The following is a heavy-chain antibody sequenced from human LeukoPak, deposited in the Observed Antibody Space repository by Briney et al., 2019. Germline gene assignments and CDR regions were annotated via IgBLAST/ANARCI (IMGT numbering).Heavy chain of an antibody. CDR2: IYSGGST. Sequence: GGSLRLSCADSGFTVSSNYMSWVRQAPGKGLEWVSAIYSGGSTYYADSVKGRCTISRDNSKNTLYLQMNSLRAEDTAVYYCARGTLCYYWGQGTLVTVSS. V-gene: IGHV3-66*01. CDR3: ARGTLCYY. J-gene: IGHJ4*02. CDR1: GFTVSSNY.